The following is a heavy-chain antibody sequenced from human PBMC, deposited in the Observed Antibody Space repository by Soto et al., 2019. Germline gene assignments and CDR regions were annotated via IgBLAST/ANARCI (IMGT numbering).Heavy chain of an antibody. V-gene: IGHV1-69*06. CDR1: GGTFSSYA. Sequence: QVQLVQSGAEVKKPGSSVKVSCKASGGTFSSYAISWVRQAPGQGLEWMGGIIPIFGTANYAQKFQGRVTITADKSTSTAYMELRSLRSEDTAVYYCARTAKPYYYDSSGYYNYFDYWGQGTLVTVSS. D-gene: IGHD3-22*01. CDR3: ARTAKPYYYDSSGYYNYFDY. CDR2: IIPIFGTA. J-gene: IGHJ4*02.